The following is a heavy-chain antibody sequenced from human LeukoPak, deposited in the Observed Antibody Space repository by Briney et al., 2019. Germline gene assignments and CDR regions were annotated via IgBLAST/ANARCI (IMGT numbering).Heavy chain of an antibody. D-gene: IGHD3-3*01. J-gene: IGHJ4*02. CDR2: ISAYNGNT. CDR3: ARSGVAGLHYFDY. Sequence: ASVKVSCKASGYTFTTYAMNWVRQAPGQGLEWMGWISAYNGNTNYAQKLQGRVTMTTDTSTSTAYMELRSLRSDDTAVYYCARSGVAGLHYFDYWGQGTLVTVSS. CDR1: GYTFTTYA. V-gene: IGHV1-18*01.